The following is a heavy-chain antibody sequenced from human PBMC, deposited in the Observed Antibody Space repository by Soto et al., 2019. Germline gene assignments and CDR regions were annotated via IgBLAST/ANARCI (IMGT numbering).Heavy chain of an antibody. CDR2: IYYSGST. CDR3: ARRERAAGTDWWFDP. J-gene: IGHJ5*02. Sequence: QLQLQESGPGLVKPSETLSLTCTVSGGSISSSSFHWGWIRQPPGKGLEWIGSIYYSGSTYYSPSLRSRVAISVDTSKNQFSLKLSSVTAADTVVYYCARRERAAGTDWWFDPWGQGTLVTVSS. CDR1: GGSISSSSFH. D-gene: IGHD6-13*01. V-gene: IGHV4-39*01.